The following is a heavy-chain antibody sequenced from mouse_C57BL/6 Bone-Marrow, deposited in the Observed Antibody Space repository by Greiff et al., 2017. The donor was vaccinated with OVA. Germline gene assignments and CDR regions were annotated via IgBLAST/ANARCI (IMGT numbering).Heavy chain of an antibody. CDR1: GYTFTSYW. CDR2: IDPSDSYT. CDR3: ARLELTGPMDY. J-gene: IGHJ4*01. V-gene: IGHV1-69*01. D-gene: IGHD4-1*01. Sequence: QVQLHQPGAELVMPGASVKLSCKASGYTFTSYWMHWVKQRPGQGLEWIGEIDPSDSYTNYNQKFKGKSTLTVDKSSSTAYMQLSSLTSEDSAVYYGARLELTGPMDYWGQGTSVTVSS.